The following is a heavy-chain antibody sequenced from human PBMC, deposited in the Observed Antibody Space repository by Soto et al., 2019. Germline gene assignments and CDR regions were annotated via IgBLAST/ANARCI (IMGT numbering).Heavy chain of an antibody. CDR3: VRDGTKTLRAWFDP. J-gene: IGHJ5*02. V-gene: IGHV4-4*07. D-gene: IGHD1-1*01. CDR2: IYATGTT. CDR1: GASISGFY. Sequence: LSLTCTASGASISGFYWRWIRKSAGKGLEWIGRIYATGTTDYNPSLKSRVMMSVDTSKKQFSLKLRSVTAADTAVYYCVRDGTKTLRAWFDPWGQGISVTVSS.